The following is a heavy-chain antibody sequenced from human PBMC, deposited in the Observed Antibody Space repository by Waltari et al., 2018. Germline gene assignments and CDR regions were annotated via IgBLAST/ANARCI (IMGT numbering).Heavy chain of an antibody. J-gene: IGHJ3*02. CDR2: IYYSGST. Sequence: QVQLQESGPGLVKPSETLSLTCTVSGGSISSYYWSWIRQPPGKGLEWIGYIYYSGSTNYNPSLKSRVTISVDTSKNQFSLKLSSVTAADTAVYYCARQAHCGGDCSDAFDIWGQGTMVTVSS. V-gene: IGHV4-59*01. CDR1: GGSISSYY. CDR3: ARQAHCGGDCSDAFDI. D-gene: IGHD2-21*01.